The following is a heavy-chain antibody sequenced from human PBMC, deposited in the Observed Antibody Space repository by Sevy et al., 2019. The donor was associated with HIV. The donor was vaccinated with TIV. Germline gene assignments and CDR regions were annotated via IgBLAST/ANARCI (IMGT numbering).Heavy chain of an antibody. Sequence: SETLSLTCTVSGGYLNIGGYSWSWIRQPPGKGLEWIGSIYHGGDTDYNPSLKSRITVSLDRSKNQFSLRLDSVTAADTAVYFCARVGPGYGSGPYHFDSWGQGTLVTVSS. CDR1: GGYLNIGGYS. V-gene: IGHV4-30-2*01. CDR2: IYHGGDT. J-gene: IGHJ4*02. CDR3: ARVGPGYGSGPYHFDS. D-gene: IGHD2-15*01.